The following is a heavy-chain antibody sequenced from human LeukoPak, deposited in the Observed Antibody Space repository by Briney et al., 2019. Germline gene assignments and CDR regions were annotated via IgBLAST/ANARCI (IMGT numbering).Heavy chain of an antibody. CDR3: AKDPGASVSGFHMDV. D-gene: IGHD2-8*02. CDR1: GFSFRNYG. J-gene: IGHJ6*03. V-gene: IGHV3-30*02. Sequence: GGSLRLSCAASGFSFRNYGMHWVRQATGKGLEWVSFIWSDGNNRFYADSVKGRFTISRDNSKNMLYLQMDSLRPDDTALYYCAKDPGASVSGFHMDVWGKGTTVIVSS. CDR2: IWSDGNNR.